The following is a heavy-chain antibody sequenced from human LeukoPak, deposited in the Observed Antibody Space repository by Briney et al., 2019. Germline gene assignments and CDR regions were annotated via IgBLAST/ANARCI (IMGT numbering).Heavy chain of an antibody. Sequence: ASVKVSCKASGYTFTGYYMHWVRQAPGQGLEWMGWINPNSGGTNYAQKFQGRVTMTRDTSISTAYMELSRLRSDDTAVYYCARDGSGYHDSSGYYFDYWGQGTLVTVSS. CDR2: INPNSGGT. CDR1: GYTFTGYY. V-gene: IGHV1-2*02. J-gene: IGHJ4*02. D-gene: IGHD3-22*01. CDR3: ARDGSGYHDSSGYYFDY.